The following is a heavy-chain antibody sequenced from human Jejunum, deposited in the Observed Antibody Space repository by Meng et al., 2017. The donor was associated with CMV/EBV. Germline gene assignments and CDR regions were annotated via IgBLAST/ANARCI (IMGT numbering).Heavy chain of an antibody. Sequence: VSFKASGYTFNRYDISWVRQAPGQGLEWMGSMTPKSGNTVYAQKFQGRVTMTWDTPTTTAYMELSSLRSEDTAMYYCARGLDLPYWGQGTRVTVSS. CDR2: MTPKSGNT. V-gene: IGHV1-8*01. CDR1: GYTFNRYD. CDR3: ARGLDLPY. J-gene: IGHJ4*02.